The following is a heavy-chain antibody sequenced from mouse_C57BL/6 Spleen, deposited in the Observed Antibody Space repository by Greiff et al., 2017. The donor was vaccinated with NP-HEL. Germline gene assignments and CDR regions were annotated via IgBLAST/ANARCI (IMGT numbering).Heavy chain of an antibody. CDR1: GYTFTSYD. D-gene: IGHD1-1*01. CDR2: IYPRDGST. J-gene: IGHJ3*01. CDR3: ARGDYYGSSYGFAY. V-gene: IGHV1-85*01. Sequence: QVQLQQSGPELVKPGASVKLSCKASGYTFTSYDINWVKQRPGQGLEWIGWIYPRDGSTKYNEKFKGKATLTVDTSSRTAYMELHSLTSEDSAVYFCARGDYYGSSYGFAYWGQGTLVTVSA.